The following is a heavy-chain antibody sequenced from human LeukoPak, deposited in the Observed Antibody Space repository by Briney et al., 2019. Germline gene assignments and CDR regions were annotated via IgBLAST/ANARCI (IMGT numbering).Heavy chain of an antibody. CDR2: IYYSGCT. J-gene: IGHJ4*02. D-gene: IGHD5-12*01. CDR3: ARHRMYSGYDWGAFDY. V-gene: IGHV4-59*08. Sequence: NPSETLSLTCTVSGGSISSYYWSWIRQPPGKGLEWTGYIYYSGCTNYNPSLKSRVTISVDTSKNRFSLKLSSVPAADTAVYYCARHRMYSGYDWGAFDYWGQGTLVTVSS. CDR1: GGSISSYY.